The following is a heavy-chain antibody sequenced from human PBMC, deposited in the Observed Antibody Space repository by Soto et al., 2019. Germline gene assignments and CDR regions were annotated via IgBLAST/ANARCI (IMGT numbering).Heavy chain of an antibody. J-gene: IGHJ4*02. Sequence: PGGSLRLSCAASGFIFNNYAMTWVRRAPGKGLEWVSTVTASGGGTFYANSVKGRFTISRDNSRNTLHLQMSSLRVEDTALYYCAKALVPALTAKFGYWGQGTLVTVSS. CDR1: GFIFNNYA. CDR3: AKALVPALTAKFGY. D-gene: IGHD5-18*01. CDR2: VTASGGGT. V-gene: IGHV3-23*01.